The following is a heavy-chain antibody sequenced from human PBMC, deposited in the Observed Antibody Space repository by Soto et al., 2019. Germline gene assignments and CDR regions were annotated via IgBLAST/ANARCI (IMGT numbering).Heavy chain of an antibody. CDR1: GFTFSSYA. J-gene: IGHJ4*02. CDR3: AQGSYSGSYGNWGYFDY. CDR2: ISGSGGST. Sequence: GGSLRLSCAASGFTFSSYAMSWVRQAPGKGLEWVSGISGSGGSTYYSDSVKGRFTISRDNSKYTLYVQMNSLRAEDTAVYYCAQGSYSGSYGNWGYFDYWGQGTLVTVSS. V-gene: IGHV3-23*01. D-gene: IGHD1-26*01.